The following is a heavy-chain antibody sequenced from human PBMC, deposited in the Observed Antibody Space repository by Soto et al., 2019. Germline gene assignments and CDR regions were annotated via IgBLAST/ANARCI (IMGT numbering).Heavy chain of an antibody. CDR1: GFSLSTNGVG. CDR2: IYWDDSK. V-gene: IGHV2-5*02. CDR3: AHKGGGDRILDF. J-gene: IGHJ4*02. Sequence: SGPTLVNPTQTLTLTCTFSGFSLSTNGVGVGWIRQPPGKALEWLALIYWDDSKEYSPSLRSRLPITKDTSKNQVVLTMTNMDPVDTATYYCAHKGGGDRILDFWGQGTLVTVSS. D-gene: IGHD3-16*01.